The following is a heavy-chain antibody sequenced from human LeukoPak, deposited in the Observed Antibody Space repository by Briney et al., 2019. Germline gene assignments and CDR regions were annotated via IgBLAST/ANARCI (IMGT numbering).Heavy chain of an antibody. D-gene: IGHD2-2*01. CDR3: ARVNLGYCSSTSCQGTFDY. CDR1: GGSISSYY. Sequence: PSETLSLTCTVSGGSISSYYWSWIRQPPGKGLEWIGYIYYSGSTYYNPSLKSRVTISVDRSKNQFSLKLSSVTAADTAVYYCARVNLGYCSSTSCQGTFDYWGQGTLVTVSS. V-gene: IGHV4-59*12. CDR2: IYYSGST. J-gene: IGHJ4*02.